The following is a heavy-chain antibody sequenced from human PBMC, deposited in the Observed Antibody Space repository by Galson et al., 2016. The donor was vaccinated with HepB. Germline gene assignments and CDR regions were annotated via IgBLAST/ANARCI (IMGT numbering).Heavy chain of an antibody. CDR2: IYPGDSDT. V-gene: IGHV5-51*01. D-gene: IGHD2-15*01. J-gene: IGHJ6*02. CDR1: GYSFAKYW. Sequence: QSGAEVKKPGESLKISCQGSGYSFAKYWIVWVRQMPGKGLEWMGIIYPGDSDTTYSPSFQGHVTISADKSISTAYLQWSSLKASDTGIYYCARQGSSAGELYYYYGMDVWGQGTTVTVSS. CDR3: ARQGSSAGELYYYYGMDV.